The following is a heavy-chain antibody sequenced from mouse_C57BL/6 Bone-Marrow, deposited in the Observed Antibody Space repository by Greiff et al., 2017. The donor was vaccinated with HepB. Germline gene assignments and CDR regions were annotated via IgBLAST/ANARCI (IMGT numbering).Heavy chain of an antibody. CDR1: GFSLSTFGMG. Sequence: QVTLKVCGPGILQPSQTLSLTCSFSGFSLSTFGMGVGWIRQPSGTGLEWLAHIWWDDDKYYNPALKSRLTISKDTSKNQVFLKIANVDTADTATYYCARIAWNYYGSSYGLAYWGQGTLVTVSA. CDR2: IWWDDDK. J-gene: IGHJ3*01. V-gene: IGHV8-8*01. CDR3: ARIAWNYYGSSYGLAY. D-gene: IGHD1-1*01.